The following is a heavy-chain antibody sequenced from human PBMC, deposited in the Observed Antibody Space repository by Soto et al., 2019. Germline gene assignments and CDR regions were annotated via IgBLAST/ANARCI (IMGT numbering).Heavy chain of an antibody. CDR2: ISGSGNYI. CDR1: RFTFNTYT. CDR3: VRNKGGCSSTSCHSYCMDV. Sequence: EVQLVESGGGLVKPGGSLRLSCAASRFTFNTYTMDWVRRSPGKGLEWVSSISGSGNYIYHADSVKGRFSISRDNAKNSLFLQMNSLRAEDTAVYYCVRNKGGCSSTSCHSYCMDVWGQGTTVTVSS. V-gene: IGHV3-21*01. D-gene: IGHD2-2*01. J-gene: IGHJ6*02.